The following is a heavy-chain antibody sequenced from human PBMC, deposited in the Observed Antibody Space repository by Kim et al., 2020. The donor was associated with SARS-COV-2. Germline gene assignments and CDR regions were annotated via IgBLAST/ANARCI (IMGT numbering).Heavy chain of an antibody. Sequence: GGSLRLSCAASGFTFSSYSMNWVRQAPGKGLEWVSSISSSSSYIYYADSVKGRFTISRDNAKNSLYLQMNSLRAEDTAVYYCARAEIVVVPAAIRYFDSWGQGTLVTVSS. CDR2: ISSSSSYI. V-gene: IGHV3-21*01. D-gene: IGHD2-2*01. J-gene: IGHJ4*02. CDR3: ARAEIVVVPAAIRYFDS. CDR1: GFTFSSYS.